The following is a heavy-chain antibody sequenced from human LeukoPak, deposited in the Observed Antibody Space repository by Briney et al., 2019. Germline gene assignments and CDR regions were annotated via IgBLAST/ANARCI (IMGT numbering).Heavy chain of an antibody. D-gene: IGHD3-10*01. CDR1: GFTFSDYY. Sequence: GGSLRLSCAASGFTFSDYYMSWIRQAPGKGLEWVSYISSSGSTIYYSDSLKGRFTISRDNDKNSLYLQMNSLRAEDTAVYYCARDYTGNWFDPWGQGTLVTVSS. J-gene: IGHJ5*02. CDR2: ISSSGSTI. V-gene: IGHV3-11*01. CDR3: ARDYTGNWFDP.